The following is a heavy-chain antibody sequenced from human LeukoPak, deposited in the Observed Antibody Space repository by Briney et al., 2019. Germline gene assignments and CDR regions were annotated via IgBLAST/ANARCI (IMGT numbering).Heavy chain of an antibody. V-gene: IGHV4-31*03. D-gene: IGHD3-22*01. CDR1: GGSISSGGYY. CDR2: IYYSGST. Sequence: SETLSLTCTVSGGSISSGGYYWSWIRQHPGKGLEWIGYIYYSGSTYYNPSLKSRATISVDTFKNQFSLKLSSVTAADTAVYYCARDLRDSSGYYHDAFDIWGQGTMVTVSS. CDR3: ARDLRDSSGYYHDAFDI. J-gene: IGHJ3*02.